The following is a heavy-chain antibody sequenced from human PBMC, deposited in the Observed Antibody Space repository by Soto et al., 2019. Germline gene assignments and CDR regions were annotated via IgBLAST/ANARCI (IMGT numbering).Heavy chain of an antibody. CDR1: SGSISSSNW. CDR3: ARELDCSGGSCYLDYYYYYMDV. Sequence: PSETLSLTCAVSSGSISSSNWWSWVRQPPGKGLEWIGEIYHSGSTNYNPSLKSRVTISVDKSKNQFSLKLSSVTAADTAVYYCARELDCSGGSCYLDYYYYYMDVWGKGTTLTVS. J-gene: IGHJ6*03. D-gene: IGHD2-15*01. CDR2: IYHSGST. V-gene: IGHV4-4*02.